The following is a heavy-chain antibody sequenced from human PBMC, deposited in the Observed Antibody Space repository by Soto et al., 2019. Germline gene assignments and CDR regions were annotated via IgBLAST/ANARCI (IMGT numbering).Heavy chain of an antibody. CDR2: IYLSGST. CDR1: GGSISSYY. J-gene: IGHJ4*02. D-gene: IGHD1-26*01. CDR3: ARESGSYDPLDH. V-gene: IGHV4-59*01. Sequence: PSETLSLTRTVSGGSISSYYWSWIRQPPGKGLEWIGYIYLSGSTNYNPSLKSRGTISIDTSKNQFSLKMRSVTAADTAMYYCARESGSYDPLDHWGQGTLGT.